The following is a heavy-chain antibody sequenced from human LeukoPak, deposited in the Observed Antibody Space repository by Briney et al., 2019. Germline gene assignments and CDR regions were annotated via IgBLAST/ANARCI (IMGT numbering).Heavy chain of an antibody. J-gene: IGHJ4*02. CDR1: GFTFSSYA. D-gene: IGHD2-2*01. CDR2: ISGSGGST. Sequence: GGSLRLSCAPSGFTFSSYAMNWVRQAPGKGLEWVSAISGSGGSTYYADSVKGRFTISRDNSKNTLYLQMNSLRAEDTAVYYCAKLSCSSTSCYADYWGQGILVTVSS. V-gene: IGHV3-23*01. CDR3: AKLSCSSTSCYADY.